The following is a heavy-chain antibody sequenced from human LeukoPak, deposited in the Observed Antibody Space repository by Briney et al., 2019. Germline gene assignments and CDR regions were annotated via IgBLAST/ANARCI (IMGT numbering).Heavy chain of an antibody. CDR1: GYTFTGYY. D-gene: IGHD3-22*01. Sequence: ASVKVSCKASGYTFTGYYMHWVRQAPGQGLEWMGRINPNSGGTNYAQKFQGRVTMTRDTSISTAYMALSRLRSDDTAVYYCARDLAEYGDSSGYRVDYWGQGTLVTVSS. CDR3: ARDLAEYGDSSGYRVDY. V-gene: IGHV1-2*06. CDR2: INPNSGGT. J-gene: IGHJ4*02.